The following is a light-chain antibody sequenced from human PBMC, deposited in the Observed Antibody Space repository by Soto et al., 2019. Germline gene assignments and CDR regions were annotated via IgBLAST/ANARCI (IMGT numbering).Light chain of an antibody. Sequence: EIVMTQSPATLSVSPGERVTLSCRASQSVSRTLAWYQQKPGQAPRLLIYGASTRATGIPARFTGSGSGTEFTLTISSLQSEDFAVYYCQQYNSGWTFGQGTKVDIK. CDR1: QSVSRT. V-gene: IGKV3-15*01. CDR3: QQYNSGWT. J-gene: IGKJ1*01. CDR2: GAS.